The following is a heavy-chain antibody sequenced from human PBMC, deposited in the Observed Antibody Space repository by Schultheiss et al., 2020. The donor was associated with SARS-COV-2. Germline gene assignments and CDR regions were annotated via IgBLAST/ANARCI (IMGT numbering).Heavy chain of an antibody. Sequence: SVKVSCKASGGTFNSYAISWVRQAPGQGLEWMGRIIPILGIANYAQKFQGRVTITADKSTSTAYMELSSLRSEDTAVYYCARDGSSGWSHNSYDGMDVWGQGTTVTVSS. J-gene: IGHJ6*02. CDR2: IIPILGIA. CDR1: GGTFNSYA. D-gene: IGHD6-19*01. CDR3: ARDGSSGWSHNSYDGMDV. V-gene: IGHV1-69*04.